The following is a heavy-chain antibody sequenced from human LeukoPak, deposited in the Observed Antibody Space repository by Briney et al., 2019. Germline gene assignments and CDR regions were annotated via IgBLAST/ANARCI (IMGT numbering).Heavy chain of an antibody. CDR2: INPNSGGT. Sequence: ASVKVSCKASGYTFTGYYMHWVRQAPGQGLEWMGWINPNSGGTNYARKVQGRVTMTSDRTSSTGYMELSRLRTEDTAVYYCASLRAGKRLVFDYWGQGTLVTVSS. V-gene: IGHV1-2*02. CDR3: ASLRAGKRLVFDY. J-gene: IGHJ4*02. D-gene: IGHD3-10*01. CDR1: GYTFTGYY.